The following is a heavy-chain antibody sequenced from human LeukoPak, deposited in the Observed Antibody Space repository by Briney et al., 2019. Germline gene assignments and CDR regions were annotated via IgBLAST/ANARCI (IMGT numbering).Heavy chain of an antibody. D-gene: IGHD6-19*01. CDR2: IYPGDSDT. J-gene: IGHJ3*02. Sequence: GESLKICCKGSGYSFTSYWIGWVRQMPGKGLEWMGIIYPGDSDTRYSPSFQGQVTISADKSISTAYPQWSSLKASDTAMYYCARQYSSGWYYKNASDIWGQGTMVTVSS. V-gene: IGHV5-51*01. CDR1: GYSFTSYW. CDR3: ARQYSSGWYYKNASDI.